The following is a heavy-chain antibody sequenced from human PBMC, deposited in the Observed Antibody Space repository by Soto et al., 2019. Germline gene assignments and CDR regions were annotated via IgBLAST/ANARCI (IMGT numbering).Heavy chain of an antibody. CDR3: ARFEYYHILTGYPHRHMDV. CDR2: ISAYNGDT. V-gene: IGHV1-18*01. D-gene: IGHD3-9*01. Sequence: QVQLVQSGAEVNKPGASVKVSCKASGYTFTSYGISWVRQAPGQGLEWMGWISAYNGDTNYAQKLQGRVTMTTDTSTSTAYMELRSLRSDDTAVYYCARFEYYHILTGYPHRHMDVWGKGTTVTVSS. CDR1: GYTFTSYG. J-gene: IGHJ6*03.